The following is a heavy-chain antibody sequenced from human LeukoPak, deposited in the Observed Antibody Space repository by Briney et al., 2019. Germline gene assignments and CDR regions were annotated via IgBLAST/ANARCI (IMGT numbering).Heavy chain of an antibody. CDR2: ISTYNGNT. J-gene: IGHJ3*02. D-gene: IGHD3-3*01. CDR1: GYTFTSFG. CDR3: ARDTLSGNAFHI. Sequence: GASVKVSCKAYGYTFTSFGISWVRQAPGQGLEWMGWISTYNGNTNYSQNLQGRVTMTTDTSTSTAYMELRSLRSDDTAVYFCARDTLSGNAFHIWGQGTLVTVSS. V-gene: IGHV1-18*01.